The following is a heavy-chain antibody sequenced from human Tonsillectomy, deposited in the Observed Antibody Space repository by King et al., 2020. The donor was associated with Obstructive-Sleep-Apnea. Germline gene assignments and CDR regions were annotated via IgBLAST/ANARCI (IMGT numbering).Heavy chain of an antibody. CDR3: ARGSGAAAVNWFDP. J-gene: IGHJ5*02. V-gene: IGHV4-34*01. CDR1: GGSFSDYY. CDR2: INHSGST. Sequence: VQLQQWGAGLLKPSETLFLTCAVFGGSFSDYYWSWIRQPPGKGLEWIGEINHSGSTNYNPSLKSRVTISVDMSKNQFSLKLNSVTAVDTAVYYCARGSGAAAVNWFDPWGHGTLVTVSS. D-gene: IGHD6-13*01.